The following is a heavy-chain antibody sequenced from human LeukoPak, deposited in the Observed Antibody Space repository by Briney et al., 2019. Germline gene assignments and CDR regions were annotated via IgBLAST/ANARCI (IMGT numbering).Heavy chain of an antibody. CDR2: ISSSSSTI. D-gene: IGHD2-15*01. Sequence: GGSLRLSCAASGFTFSSYSMNWVRQAPGKGLEWVSYISSSSSTIYYADSVKGRFTISRDNAKNSLYLQMNSPRAEDTAVYYCARAYCSGGSCRHFDCWGQGTLVTVSS. CDR1: GFTFSSYS. J-gene: IGHJ4*02. V-gene: IGHV3-48*01. CDR3: ARAYCSGGSCRHFDC.